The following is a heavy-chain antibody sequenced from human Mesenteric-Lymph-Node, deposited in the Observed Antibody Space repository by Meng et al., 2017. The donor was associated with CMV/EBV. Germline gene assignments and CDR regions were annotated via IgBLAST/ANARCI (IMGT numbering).Heavy chain of an antibody. CDR1: GFTFGDYA. CDR2: IRSKDYGGTT. J-gene: IGHJ4*02. CDR3: TRDAIRGGTSYFDF. Sequence: GGSLRLSCTASGFTFGDYAVSWVRQAPGKGLEWVGFIRSKDYGGTTQYAASVKGRFTISRDDSKSIAYLQIHRLKTEDTAVYFCTRDAIRGGTSYFDFWGQGTLVTVSS. D-gene: IGHD3-10*01. V-gene: IGHV3-49*04.